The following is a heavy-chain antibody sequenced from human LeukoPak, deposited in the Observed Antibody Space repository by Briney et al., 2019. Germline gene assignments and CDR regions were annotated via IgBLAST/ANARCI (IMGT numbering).Heavy chain of an antibody. V-gene: IGHV1-2*02. CDR1: GYTFTGYY. CDR2: INPNSGDT. J-gene: IGHJ5*02. CDR3: ARDRVGYCSGGSCYPNWFDP. D-gene: IGHD2-15*01. Sequence: ASVKVSCKASGYTFTGYYMHWVRQAPGQGLEWMGWINPNSGDTNYAQKFQGRVTMTRDTSISTAYMELSRLRSDDTAVYYCARDRVGYCSGGSCYPNWFDPWGQGTPVTVSS.